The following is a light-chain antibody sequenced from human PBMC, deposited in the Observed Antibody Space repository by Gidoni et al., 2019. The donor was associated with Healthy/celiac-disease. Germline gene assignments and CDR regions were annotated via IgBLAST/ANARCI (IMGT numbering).Light chain of an antibody. CDR3: SSYTSSSKV. Sequence: QSALTQPASVSASPGQSTTISCTGTSSDVGGYNYFSWYQQHPGKAPKLMIYDVSNRPSGVSNRFSGSKSGNTASLTISGLQAEDEADYYCSSYTSSSKVFGGGTKLTVL. V-gene: IGLV2-14*01. CDR1: SSDVGGYNY. J-gene: IGLJ2*01. CDR2: DVS.